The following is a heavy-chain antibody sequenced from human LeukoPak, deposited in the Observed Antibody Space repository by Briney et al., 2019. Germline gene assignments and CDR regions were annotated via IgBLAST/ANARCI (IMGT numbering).Heavy chain of an antibody. CDR3: ARARYREINYAYAGGFYYMDV. CDR1: GGSLSPYY. J-gene: IGHJ6*03. V-gene: IGHV4-59*01. D-gene: IGHD1-26*01. CDR2: ISYSGST. Sequence: NPSETLSLTCTVSGGSLSPYYWSWIRQSPGKGLEWIGYISYSGSTNSYPSLKSRVTISVDMSKPQFYLELSSVTAADTAVYYCARARYREINYAYAGGFYYMDVWGKGTTVTVSS.